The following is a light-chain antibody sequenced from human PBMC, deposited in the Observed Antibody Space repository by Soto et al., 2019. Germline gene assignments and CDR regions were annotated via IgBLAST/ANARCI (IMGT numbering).Light chain of an antibody. CDR2: VAS. CDR1: QSVSGNS. J-gene: IGKJ2*01. CDR3: QQYGTTLMYP. V-gene: IGKV3-20*01. Sequence: EIVLTQSPGTLSLSPGERATLSCRASQSVSGNSLAWYQQKPGQAPRLLIYVASSRATVIPDRFSGSGSGTDFTLTISRLEPEDFAVYFCQQYGTTLMYPFGQGTKLEIK.